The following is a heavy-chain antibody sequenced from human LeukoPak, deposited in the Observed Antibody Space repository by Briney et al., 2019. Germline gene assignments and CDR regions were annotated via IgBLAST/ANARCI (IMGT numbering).Heavy chain of an antibody. J-gene: IGHJ4*02. CDR1: GFTFSSYG. V-gene: IGHV3-30*02. Sequence: PGGSLRLSCAASGFTFSSYGMHWVRQAPGKGLEWVAFIRYDGSNKYYADSVKGRFTISRDNSKNTLYLQMNSLRAEDTAVYYCAKHQYISGNTGFDYWGQGTLVTVSS. D-gene: IGHD6-19*01. CDR3: AKHQYISGNTGFDY. CDR2: IRYDGSNK.